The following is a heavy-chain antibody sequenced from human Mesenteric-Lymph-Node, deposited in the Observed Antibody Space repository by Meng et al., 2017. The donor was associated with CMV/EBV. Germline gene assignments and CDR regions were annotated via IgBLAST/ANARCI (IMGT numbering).Heavy chain of an antibody. CDR3: ATSPDFWSAYRH. Sequence: GESLKISCAASGFTFSTYTMHWVRQAPGKGLEWVAAISFDGSNKYYADSVKGRFTISRDNSKNTVSLQMNSLRGEDTAVYYCATSPDFWSAYRHWGQGTLVPSPQ. CDR2: ISFDGSNK. J-gene: IGHJ4*02. V-gene: IGHV3-30-3*01. CDR1: GFTFSTYT. D-gene: IGHD3-3*01.